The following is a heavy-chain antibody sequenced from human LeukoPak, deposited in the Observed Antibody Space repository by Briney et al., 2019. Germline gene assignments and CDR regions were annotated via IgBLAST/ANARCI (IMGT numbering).Heavy chain of an antibody. J-gene: IGHJ5*02. V-gene: IGHV1-8*01. CDR2: MKPNSGNT. Sequence: GSVRVSCKASGDTFTSTDINWVRQGAGQGVEWMGWMKPNSGNTGYAQNFHVKLSLTSNNSISTAYMELRSLRSEDTAIYYCARGRRINGYWFDPCGQGTLLIVSS. CDR1: GDTFTSTD. D-gene: IGHD1-20*01. CDR3: ARGRRINGYWFDP.